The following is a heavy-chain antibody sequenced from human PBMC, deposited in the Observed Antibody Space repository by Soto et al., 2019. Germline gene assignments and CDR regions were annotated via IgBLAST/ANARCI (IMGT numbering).Heavy chain of an antibody. D-gene: IGHD6-13*01. CDR3: ARVYPLGKSAAESD. J-gene: IGHJ4*02. V-gene: IGHV3-21*01. Sequence: GGSLRLSCAASGFTFSSYSMNWVRQAPGKGLEWVSSISSSSSYIYYADSVKGRFTISRDNAKNSLYLQMNSLRAEDTAVYYCARVYPLGKSAAESDWGQGTLVTVSA. CDR2: ISSSSSYI. CDR1: GFTFSSYS.